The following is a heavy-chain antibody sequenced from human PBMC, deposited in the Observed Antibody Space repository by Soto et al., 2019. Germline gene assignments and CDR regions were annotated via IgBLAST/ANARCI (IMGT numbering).Heavy chain of an antibody. CDR2: IKQDGSER. Sequence: GGSLGLSCAASGFTFSSYWMSWVRQAPGKELEWVVNIKQDGSERYYMDSVRGRFTASRDNAKNSLYLQMNSLRAEDTAVYFCARVAYSYGWIYDYWGQGSLVTSPQ. CDR1: GFTFSSYW. CDR3: ARVAYSYGWIYDY. D-gene: IGHD6-19*01. V-gene: IGHV3-7*01. J-gene: IGHJ4*01.